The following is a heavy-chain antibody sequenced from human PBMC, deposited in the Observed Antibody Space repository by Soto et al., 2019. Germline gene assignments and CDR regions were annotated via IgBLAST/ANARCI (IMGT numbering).Heavy chain of an antibody. CDR1: GLTFSSYS. CDR2: FRGSGDDGTT. V-gene: IGHV3-23*01. J-gene: IGHJ4*02. Sequence: PGGSLRLYCAASGLTFSSYSMSWVRRAPGKGLEWVSGFRGSGDDGTTYYADSVKGRFTISRDNSKNMLFLQMNSLRAEDTAIYYCAKKVNSGSGSQYFDYWGQGTQVTVSS. D-gene: IGHD3-10*01. CDR3: AKKVNSGSGSQYFDY.